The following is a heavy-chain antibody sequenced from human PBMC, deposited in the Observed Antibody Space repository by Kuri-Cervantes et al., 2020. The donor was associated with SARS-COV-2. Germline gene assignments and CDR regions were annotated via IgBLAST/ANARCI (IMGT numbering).Heavy chain of an antibody. CDR1: GFTFDDYA. CDR2: ISWNSGSI. CDR3: ARGAMESGSSWYWANTDRNYYYGMDV. Sequence: SLKISCAASGFTFDDYAMHWVRQAPGKGLEWVSGISWNSGSIGYADSVKGRFTISRDNAKNMLYLQMNSLRDEDTAVYYCARGAMESGSSWYWANTDRNYYYGMDVWGQGTTVTVSS. D-gene: IGHD6-13*01. J-gene: IGHJ6*02. V-gene: IGHV3-9*01.